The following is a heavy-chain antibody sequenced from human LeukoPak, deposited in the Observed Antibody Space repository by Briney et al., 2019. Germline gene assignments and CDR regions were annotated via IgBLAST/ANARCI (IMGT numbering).Heavy chain of an antibody. D-gene: IGHD2-2*01. J-gene: IGHJ5*02. CDR1: GFTFSSYA. CDR3: ERDPVPASLFNWFAP. Sequence: GGSLRLSCAASGFTFSSYAMHWVRQAPGKGLEWVAVISYDGSNKYYADSVKGRFTISRDNSKNTLYLQMNSLRAEDTAVYYCERDPVPASLFNWFAPGGRGPLVTVS. V-gene: IGHV3-30-3*01. CDR2: ISYDGSNK.